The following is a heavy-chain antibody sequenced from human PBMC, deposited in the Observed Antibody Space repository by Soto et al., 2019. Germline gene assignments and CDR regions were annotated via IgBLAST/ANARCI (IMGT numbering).Heavy chain of an antibody. V-gene: IGHV1-69*06. CDR1: GGTFSSYA. J-gene: IGHJ4*02. Sequence: ASVKVSCKASGGTFSSYAISWVRQAPGQGLEWMGGIIPIFGTANYAQKFQGRVTITADKSTSTAYMELSSLRSEETAVYYCASGYYSDSSGYYYYWGQGTLVNVSS. D-gene: IGHD3-22*01. CDR3: ASGYYSDSSGYYYY. CDR2: IIPIFGTA.